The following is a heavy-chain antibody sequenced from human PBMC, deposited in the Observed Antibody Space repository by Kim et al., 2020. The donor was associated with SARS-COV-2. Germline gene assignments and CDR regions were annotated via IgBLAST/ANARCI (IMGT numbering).Heavy chain of an antibody. CDR2: IYYSGST. Sequence: SETLSLTCTVSGGSISSSSYYWGWIRQPPGKGLEWIGSIYYSGSTYYNPSLKSRVTISVDTSKNQFSLKLSSVTAADTAVYYCARLELYYYGSPGWFDPWGQGTLVTVSS. CDR1: GGSISSSSYY. CDR3: ARLELYYYGSPGWFDP. D-gene: IGHD3-10*01. V-gene: IGHV4-39*01. J-gene: IGHJ5*02.